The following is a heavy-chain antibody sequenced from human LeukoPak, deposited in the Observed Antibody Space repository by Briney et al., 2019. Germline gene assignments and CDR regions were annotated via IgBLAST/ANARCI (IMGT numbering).Heavy chain of an antibody. CDR3: ARGRGKNKGATTLLRRSAPGDWFDP. CDR1: GGTFSSYA. D-gene: IGHD1-26*01. J-gene: IGHJ5*02. CDR2: IIPILGIA. V-gene: IGHV1-69*04. Sequence: ASVKVSCKASGGTFSSYAISWVRQAPGQGLEWMGRIIPILGIANYAQKFQGRVTITADKSTSIAYMELSSLRSEDTAVYYCARGRGKNKGATTLLRRSAPGDWFDPWGQGTLVTVSS.